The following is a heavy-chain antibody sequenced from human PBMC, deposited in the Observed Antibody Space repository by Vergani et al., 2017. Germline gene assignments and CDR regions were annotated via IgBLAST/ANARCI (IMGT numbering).Heavy chain of an antibody. V-gene: IGHV3-23*04. D-gene: IGHD3-22*01. Sequence: EVQLVESGGGLVQPGGSLKLSCAASGFTFSGSAMHWVRQASGKGLEWVSAISGSGGSTYYADSVKGRFTISRDNSKNTLYLQMNSLRAEDTAVYYCARDRRYYYDSSGYAFDYWGQGTLVTVSS. CDR2: ISGSGGST. J-gene: IGHJ4*02. CDR3: ARDRRYYYDSSGYAFDY. CDR1: GFTFSGSA.